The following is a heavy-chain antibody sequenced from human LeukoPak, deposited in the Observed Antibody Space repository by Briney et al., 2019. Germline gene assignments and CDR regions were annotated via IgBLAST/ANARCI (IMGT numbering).Heavy chain of an antibody. CDR3: TRPVNGDYLFDY. Sequence: GGSLTLSCAASGFTFSNYWMYWVRQAPGKGLVCVSRINTDGTSTYYADSVKGRFTISRDNAKNTLYLQMNSLRVEDTAVYYCTRPVNGDYLFDYWGQGILVTVSS. CDR2: INTDGTST. D-gene: IGHD4-17*01. J-gene: IGHJ4*02. V-gene: IGHV3-74*01. CDR1: GFTFSNYW.